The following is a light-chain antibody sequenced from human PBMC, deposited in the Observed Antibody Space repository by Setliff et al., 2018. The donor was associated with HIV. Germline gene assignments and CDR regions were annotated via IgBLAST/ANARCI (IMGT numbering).Light chain of an antibody. CDR3: SSYTSSSTLVYV. CDR2: DVN. CDR1: SSDVGAYNY. J-gene: IGLJ1*01. Sequence: QSVLTQPRSVSGSPGQSVTISCTGSSSDVGAYNYVSWYQQHPGKAPKLMIYDVNNRPSGVSNRFSGSKSGNTASLTISGLQAEDEADYYCSSYTSSSTLVYVFGSGTKGTVL. V-gene: IGLV2-14*03.